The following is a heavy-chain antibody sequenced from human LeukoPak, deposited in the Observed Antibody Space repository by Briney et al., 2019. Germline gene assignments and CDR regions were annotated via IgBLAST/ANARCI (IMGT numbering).Heavy chain of an antibody. J-gene: IGHJ4*02. CDR2: ISSSSSTI. V-gene: IGHV3-48*04. D-gene: IGHD3-22*01. CDR3: ARDRGYYYDSSGYYGY. Sequence: GGSLRLSCAASGFTFSSYSMNWVRQAPGKGLEWVSYISSSSSTIYYADSVKGRFTISRDNAKNSLYLQMNSLRAEDTAVYYCARDRGYYYDSSGYYGYWGQGTLVTVSS. CDR1: GFTFSSYS.